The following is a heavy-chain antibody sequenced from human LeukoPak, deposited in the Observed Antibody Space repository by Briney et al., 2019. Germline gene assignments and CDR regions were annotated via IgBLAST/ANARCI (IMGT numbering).Heavy chain of an antibody. CDR2: INHSGST. V-gene: IGHV4-34*01. Sequence: PSETLSLTCAVYGGSFSGYYWRWIRQPPGKGLEWVGDINHSGSTNYNPSLKSRVTISVDTSKNQFSLKLSSVTAADTAVYYCARAQRPDYYDSSGCTVDYWGQGTLVTVSS. J-gene: IGHJ4*02. D-gene: IGHD3-22*01. CDR1: GGSFSGYY. CDR3: ARAQRPDYYDSSGCTVDY.